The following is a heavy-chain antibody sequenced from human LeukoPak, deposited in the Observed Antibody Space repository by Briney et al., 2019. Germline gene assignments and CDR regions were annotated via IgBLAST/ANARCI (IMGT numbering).Heavy chain of an antibody. J-gene: IGHJ4*02. V-gene: IGHV1-18*01. CDR2: ISAYNGNT. CDR1: GYTFTSDG. CDR3: ARTVSCSSTSCYLSDY. Sequence: GASVKVSCKASGYTFTSDGISWVRQAPGQGLEWMGWISAYNGNTNYAQKLQGRVTMTTDTSTSTAYMELRSLRSDDTAVYYCARTVSCSSTSCYLSDYWGQGTLVTVSS. D-gene: IGHD2-2*01.